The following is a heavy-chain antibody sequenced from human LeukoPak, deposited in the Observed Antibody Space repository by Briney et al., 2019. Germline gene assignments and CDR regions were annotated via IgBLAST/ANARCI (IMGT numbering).Heavy chain of an antibody. D-gene: IGHD1-26*01. V-gene: IGHV3-23*01. J-gene: IGHJ4*02. CDR1: GFTFSNYV. CDR2: VSGSGDTL. CDR3: AGTRRELLY. Sequence: PGGSLRLSCAASGFTFSNYVMSWVRQAPGGGLEWVSGVSGSGDTLYYADSVKDRFSVSKDNSKNTLYFQINSLRAEDTAVYYCAGTRRELLYWGQGALVTVSS.